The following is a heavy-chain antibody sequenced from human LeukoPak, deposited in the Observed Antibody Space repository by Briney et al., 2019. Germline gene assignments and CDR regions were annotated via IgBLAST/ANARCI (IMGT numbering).Heavy chain of an antibody. Sequence: GASVKVSCKASGYTFTSYYMHWVRQAPGQGLEWMGIVNPSGGSTSYAQKFQGRVTMTRDTSTSTVYMELSSLRSEDAAVYYCARAPVTPTKGIVASDYWGQGTLVTVSS. CDR1: GYTFTSYY. CDR3: ARAPVTPTKGIVASDY. CDR2: VNPSGGST. D-gene: IGHD1-26*01. J-gene: IGHJ4*02. V-gene: IGHV1-46*01.